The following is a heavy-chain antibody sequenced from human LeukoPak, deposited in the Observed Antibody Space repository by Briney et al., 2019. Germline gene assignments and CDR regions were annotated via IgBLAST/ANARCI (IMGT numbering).Heavy chain of an antibody. Sequence: SETLSLTCTVSGGSISSYYWSWIRQPPGKGLEWIGYIYYSGSTNYNPSLKSRVTISVDTSKNQFSLKLSSVTAADTAVYYCARDRRRYYYDSSGSLDAFVIWGQGTMVTVSS. CDR2: IYYSGST. D-gene: IGHD3-22*01. CDR1: GGSISSYY. CDR3: ARDRRRYYYDSSGSLDAFVI. V-gene: IGHV4-59*01. J-gene: IGHJ3*02.